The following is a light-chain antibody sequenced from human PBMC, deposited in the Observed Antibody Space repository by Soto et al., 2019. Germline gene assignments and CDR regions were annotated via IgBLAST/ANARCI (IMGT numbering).Light chain of an antibody. J-gene: IGKJ4*01. Sequence: EIVLTQSPGTLSLSQGERATLSCRASQSISSFSLAWYQQKPGQAPRLLICGSSSRATGIPDRFSGGGSGTDFTLTISRLEPEDFAVYYCQQFSSYPLTFGGGTKVDIK. CDR2: GSS. V-gene: IGKV3-20*01. CDR3: QQFSSYPLT. CDR1: QSISSFS.